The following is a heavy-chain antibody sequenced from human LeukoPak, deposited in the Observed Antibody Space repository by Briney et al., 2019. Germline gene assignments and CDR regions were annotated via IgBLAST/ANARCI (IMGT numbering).Heavy chain of an antibody. D-gene: IGHD3-10*01. CDR3: ARTSNYYGSGSYYGPGDY. CDR2: INHSGST. CDR1: GGSFSGYY. J-gene: IGHJ4*02. V-gene: IGHV4-34*01. Sequence: SETLSLTCAVCGGSFSGYYWNWIRQPPGKGLEWIGEINHSGSTNYNPSLKSRVTISVDTSKNQFSLKLSSVTAADTAVYYCARTSNYYGSGSYYGPGDYWGQGTLVTVSS.